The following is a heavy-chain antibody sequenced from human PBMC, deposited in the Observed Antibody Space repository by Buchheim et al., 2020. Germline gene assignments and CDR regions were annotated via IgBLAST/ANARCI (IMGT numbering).Heavy chain of an antibody. CDR2: ISAYNDYT. J-gene: IGHJ4*02. CDR1: GYTFRVYG. CDR3: ARVMAYYYDSSRRNYFDY. Sequence: QVQLVQSGAEVKKPGASVKVSCKASGYTFRVYGITWVRQAPGQGLEWMGWISAYNDYTNYAQKLQGRVTMTKDTSTRTAHMELRSLRSDDTAVYYCARVMAYYYDSSRRNYFDYWGQGTL. D-gene: IGHD3-22*01. V-gene: IGHV1-18*01.